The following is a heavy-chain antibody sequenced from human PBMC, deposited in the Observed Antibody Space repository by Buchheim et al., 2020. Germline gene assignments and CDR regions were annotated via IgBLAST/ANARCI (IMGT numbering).Heavy chain of an antibody. V-gene: IGHV4-31*03. CDR2: IHYTGLA. CDR3: ARDRGAHDYGPIDF. Sequence: QVQLQESGPGLVKPSQTLSLTCTVSGVSISSGPFYWTWIRQQPGKGLEWIGYIHYTGLAYSSPSLSSRLSMSVDTPQNQFSLTLTAVTAADTAIYYCARDRGAHDYGPIDFWGQGAL. CDR1: GVSISSGPFY. D-gene: IGHD4-17*01. J-gene: IGHJ4*02.